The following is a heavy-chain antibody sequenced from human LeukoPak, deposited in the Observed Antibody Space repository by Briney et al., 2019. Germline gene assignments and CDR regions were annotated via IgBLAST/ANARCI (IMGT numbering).Heavy chain of an antibody. CDR2: IIPIFGTS. J-gene: IGHJ4*02. CDR1: GGTFSRSG. Sequence: ASVKVSCKASGGTFSRSGTSWVRQAPGQGLEWMGAIIPIFGTSNYAQKFQGRVTITADESTSTAYMEMSSLRSEDTAMYYCARDSWGKVYANSPFDYWGQGTLVTVSS. V-gene: IGHV1-69*13. D-gene: IGHD2-8*01. CDR3: ARDSWGKVYANSPFDY.